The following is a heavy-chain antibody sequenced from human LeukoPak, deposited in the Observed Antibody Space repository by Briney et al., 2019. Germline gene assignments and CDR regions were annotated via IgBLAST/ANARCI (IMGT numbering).Heavy chain of an antibody. CDR2: IYYSGST. CDR3: VTSPQYGGY. D-gene: IGHD4-23*01. CDR1: GGSISGYY. V-gene: IGHV4-59*08. Sequence: PSETLSLTCTVSGGSISGYYWSWIRQPPGKALEWIGYIYYSGSTNYNPSLESRVTISVDTSNNQFSLKLSSVTAADTAVYYCVTSPQYGGYLGQGTLVTVSS. J-gene: IGHJ4*02.